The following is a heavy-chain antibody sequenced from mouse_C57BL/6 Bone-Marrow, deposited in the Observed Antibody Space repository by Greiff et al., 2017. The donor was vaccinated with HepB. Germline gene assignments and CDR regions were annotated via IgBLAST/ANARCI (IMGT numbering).Heavy chain of an antibody. Sequence: QVQLQQSGPELVKPGASVKISCKASGYAFSSSWMNWVKQRPGKGLEWIGRIYPGDGDTNYNGKFKGKATLTADKSSSTAYMQLSSLTSEDSAVYCCASTGTTWFAYWGQGTRVTVSA. J-gene: IGHJ3*01. V-gene: IGHV1-82*01. CDR3: ASTGTTWFAY. D-gene: IGHD4-1*02. CDR2: IYPGDGDT. CDR1: GYAFSSSW.